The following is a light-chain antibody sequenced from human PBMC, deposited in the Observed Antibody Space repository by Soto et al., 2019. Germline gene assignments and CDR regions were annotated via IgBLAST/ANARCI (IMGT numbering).Light chain of an antibody. Sequence: IVLTQSPGTLSLSPGERATLSCRASQSVSSSYLAWYQQKPGQAPRLLIYGASSRDTGIPDRFSGSGSGTDFTLTMSRMEAEDFAVYDCQQYGTSPPGTFGQGTTVKIK. CDR1: QSVSSSY. CDR3: QQYGTSPPGT. J-gene: IGKJ1*01. V-gene: IGKV3-20*01. CDR2: GAS.